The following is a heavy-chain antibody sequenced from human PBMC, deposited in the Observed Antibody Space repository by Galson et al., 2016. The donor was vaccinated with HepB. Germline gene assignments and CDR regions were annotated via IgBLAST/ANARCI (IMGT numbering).Heavy chain of an antibody. CDR1: GFTFSNAW. CDR2: IGYGGTPT. D-gene: IGHD2-8*01. CDR3: ATQWRS. V-gene: IGHV3-11*01. J-gene: IGHJ4*02. Sequence: SLRLSCAASGFTFSNAWMNWVRQAPGKGLEWISYIGYGGTPTYYADSVKGRFTISRDNAKSSLYLEMNSLRAEDTAVYYCATQWRSWGQGTLVTASS.